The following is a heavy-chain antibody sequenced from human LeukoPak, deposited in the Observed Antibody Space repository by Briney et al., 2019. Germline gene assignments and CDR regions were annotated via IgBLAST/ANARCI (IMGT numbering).Heavy chain of an antibody. CDR3: ARWGPGYCCSTSCFDP. V-gene: IGHV4-59*08. D-gene: IGHD2-2*01. Sequence: SETLSLTCTVSGGSISSYYWSWIRQPPGKGLEWIGYIYYSGSTNYNPSLKSRVTISVDTSKNQFSLKLSSVTAADTAVYYCARWGPGYCCSTSCFDPWGQGTLVTVSS. J-gene: IGHJ5*02. CDR2: IYYSGST. CDR1: GGSISSYY.